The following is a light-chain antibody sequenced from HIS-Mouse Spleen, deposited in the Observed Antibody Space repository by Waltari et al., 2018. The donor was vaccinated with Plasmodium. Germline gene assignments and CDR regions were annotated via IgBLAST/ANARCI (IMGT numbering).Light chain of an antibody. Sequence: SYELPQPPSVSVSPGQTARITCSGDALPKKYANRYQQKPGQAPVLVIYKDSERPSGIPERFSGSSSGTTVTLTISGVQAEDEADYYCQSADSSGTYVVFGGGTKLTVL. CDR2: KDS. J-gene: IGLJ2*01. V-gene: IGLV3-25*03. CDR1: ALPKKY. CDR3: QSADSSGTYVV.